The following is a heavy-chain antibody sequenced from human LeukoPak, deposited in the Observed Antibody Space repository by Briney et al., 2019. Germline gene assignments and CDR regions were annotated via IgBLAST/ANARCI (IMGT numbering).Heavy chain of an antibody. CDR1: GFTFSSYA. Sequence: GGSLRLSCAASGFTFSSYAMHWVRQAPGKGLEWVAVIPYDGSNKYYADSVKGRFTISRDNSKNTLYLQMNSLRAEDTAVYYCARDRGYCSGGSCPGGYYYGMDVWGQGTTVTVSS. D-gene: IGHD2-15*01. CDR3: ARDRGYCSGGSCPGGYYYGMDV. CDR2: IPYDGSNK. J-gene: IGHJ6*02. V-gene: IGHV3-30-3*01.